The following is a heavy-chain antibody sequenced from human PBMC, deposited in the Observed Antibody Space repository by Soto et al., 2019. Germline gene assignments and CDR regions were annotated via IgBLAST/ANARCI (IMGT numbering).Heavy chain of an antibody. Sequence: EVQLVESGGGLAQPGGSLRLPCAGSEFTFSDYEMNWVRQAPGKGLEWVSFISNSGGTKFYADSVKGRFTISRDNAKNSLYLQMNSLRAEDTALYFCAGSTARLTGCNMLVSNWFNPWGQGTLVTVSS. CDR3: AGSTARLTGCNMLVSNWFNP. CDR2: ISNSGGTK. D-gene: IGHD3-16*01. J-gene: IGHJ5*02. CDR1: EFTFSDYE. V-gene: IGHV3-48*03.